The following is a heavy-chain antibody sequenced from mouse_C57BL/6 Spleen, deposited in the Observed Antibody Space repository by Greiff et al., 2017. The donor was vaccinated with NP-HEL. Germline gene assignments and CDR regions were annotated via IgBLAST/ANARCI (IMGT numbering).Heavy chain of an antibody. J-gene: IGHJ3*01. V-gene: IGHV1-15*01. CDR3: TRRLTGAGFAY. Sequence: QVQLQQSGAELVRPGASVTLSCKASGYTFTDYEMPWVKQTPVHGLEWIGAIDPETGGTAYNQKFKGKAILTADKSSSTAYMELRSLTSEDSAVDYCTRRLTGAGFAYWGQGTLVTVSA. D-gene: IGHD4-1*01. CDR1: GYTFTDYE. CDR2: IDPETGGT.